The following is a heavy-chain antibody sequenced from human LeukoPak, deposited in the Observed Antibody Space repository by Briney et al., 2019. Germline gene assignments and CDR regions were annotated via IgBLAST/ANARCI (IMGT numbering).Heavy chain of an antibody. CDR2: SRDKAHSYTT. CDR3: VRGYNSFDP. V-gene: IGHV3-72*01. CDR1: GFTFSDYY. D-gene: IGHD3-10*01. J-gene: IGHJ5*02. Sequence: GGSLRLSCAVSGFTFSDYYMDWVRQTPGRGLEWVARSRDKAHSYTTECAASVRGRFTISRDESNNSLYLQMNSLKIEDTALYYCVRGYNSFDPWGQGTQVTVSS.